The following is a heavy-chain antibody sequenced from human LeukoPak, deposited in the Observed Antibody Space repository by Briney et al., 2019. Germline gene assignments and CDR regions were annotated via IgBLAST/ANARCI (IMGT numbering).Heavy chain of an antibody. CDR2: IYNSDST. D-gene: IGHD3-22*01. CDR3: ARQGNYDRSLSWFDP. Sequence: SETLSLTCTVSGVSISSYYWSWIRQPPGKGLEWIGHIYNSDSTKYNPSLKSRVTISVDTSKNQFSLKLGSVTAADTAMYYCARQGNYDRSLSWFDPWGQGTLVTVSS. J-gene: IGHJ5*02. CDR1: GVSISSYY. V-gene: IGHV4-59*08.